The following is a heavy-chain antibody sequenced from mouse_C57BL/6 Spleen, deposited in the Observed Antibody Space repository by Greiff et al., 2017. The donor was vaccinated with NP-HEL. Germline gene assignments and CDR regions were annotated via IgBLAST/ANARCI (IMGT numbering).Heavy chain of an antibody. D-gene: IGHD1-1*01. J-gene: IGHJ3*01. V-gene: IGHV2-6*01. CDR1: GFSLTSYG. CDR3: ASGGGSSYPFAY. Sequence: VQLQQSGPGLVAPSQSLSITCTVSGFSLTSYGVDWVRQSPGKGLEWLGVIWGVGSTNYNSALKSRLSISKDNSKSQVFLKMNSLQTDDTAMYYCASGGGSSYPFAYWGQGTLVTVSA. CDR2: IWGVGST.